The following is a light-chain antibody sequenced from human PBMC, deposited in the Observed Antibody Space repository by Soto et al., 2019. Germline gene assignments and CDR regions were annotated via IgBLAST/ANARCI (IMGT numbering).Light chain of an antibody. CDR2: NNN. Sequence: QSVLTHPPSASGTPGQRVTISCSGGSSNIGTNAVNWYQQLPGTAPKLLIYNNNQRPSGVPDRFSGSKSGTSASLAISGLQSEDEADYYCAAWDDSLNGYVFGTGTKVTVL. CDR1: SSNIGTNA. J-gene: IGLJ1*01. V-gene: IGLV1-44*01. CDR3: AAWDDSLNGYV.